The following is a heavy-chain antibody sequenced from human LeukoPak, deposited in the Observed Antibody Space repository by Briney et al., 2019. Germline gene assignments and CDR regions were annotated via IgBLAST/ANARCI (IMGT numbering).Heavy chain of an antibody. J-gene: IGHJ4*02. CDR1: GYTFTDYN. CDR3: ARDAYYGSGSYPY. Sequence: ASVKVSCKASGYTFTDYNIHWVRQAPGQGLEWMGWINPDSDGTNYAQKFQGRVTMTRDTSISTAYMELSRLRSDDTAVFFCARDAYYGSGSYPYWGQGTLVTVSS. CDR2: INPDSDGT. V-gene: IGHV1-2*02. D-gene: IGHD3-10*01.